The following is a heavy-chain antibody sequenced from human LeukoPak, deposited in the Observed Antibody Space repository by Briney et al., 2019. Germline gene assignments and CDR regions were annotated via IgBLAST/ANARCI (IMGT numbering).Heavy chain of an antibody. D-gene: IGHD1-14*01. CDR1: GFSFSTYW. CDR3: ISSNPSSDY. CDR2: IKEDGSAK. V-gene: IGHV3-7*01. J-gene: IGHJ4*02. Sequence: GGSLRLSCAASGFSFSTYWMSWVRKAPGKGLERVANIKEDGSAKYYMDSVKGRFSISRDNAKNSLYLQLSSLRAEDTAVYYCISSNPSSDYWSQGTLVTVSS.